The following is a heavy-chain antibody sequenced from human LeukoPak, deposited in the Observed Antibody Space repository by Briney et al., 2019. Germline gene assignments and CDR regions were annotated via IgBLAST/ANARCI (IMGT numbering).Heavy chain of an antibody. J-gene: IGHJ4*02. V-gene: IGHV1-8*01. Sequence: ASVKVSCKAFEYTFTSYDVNWVRQATGQGLEWMGWMNPTSGNTGYAQKFQGRVTMTGNTSISTAYMELSSLTSEDTAVYYCARGRHPGLTWISEYWGQGTLVTVSS. CDR2: MNPTSGNT. CDR3: ARGRHPGLTWISEY. CDR1: EYTFTSYD. D-gene: IGHD5-12*01.